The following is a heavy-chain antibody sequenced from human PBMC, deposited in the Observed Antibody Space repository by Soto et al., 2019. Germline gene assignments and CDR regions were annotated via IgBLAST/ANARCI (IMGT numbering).Heavy chain of an antibody. D-gene: IGHD3-9*01. CDR3: AREAGLRYFVWLLYRDDYYYYYMDV. J-gene: IGHJ6*03. CDR2: ISAYNGNT. Sequence: ASVKVSCKASGYTFTSYGISWVRQAPGQGLEWMGWISAYNGNTNYAQKLQGRVTMTTDTSTSTAYMELRSLRSDDTAVYYCAREAGLRYFVWLLYRDDYYYYYMDVWGKGTTVTVSS. V-gene: IGHV1-18*01. CDR1: GYTFTSYG.